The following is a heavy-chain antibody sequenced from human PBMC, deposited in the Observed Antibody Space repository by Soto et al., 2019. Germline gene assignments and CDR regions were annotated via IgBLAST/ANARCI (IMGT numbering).Heavy chain of an antibody. CDR1: GFTFSSYC. D-gene: IGHD6-25*01. CDR3: AKVQPRLSPQALSAIDY. J-gene: IGHJ4*02. CDR2: ISYDGSNK. V-gene: IGHV3-30*18. Sequence: GGSLRLSCAASGFTFSSYCMHWVRQAPGKELEWVAVISYDGSNKYYADSVKGRFTISRDNSKNTLYLQMNSLRAEDTAVYYCAKVQPRLSPQALSAIDYWGQGTLVTVSS.